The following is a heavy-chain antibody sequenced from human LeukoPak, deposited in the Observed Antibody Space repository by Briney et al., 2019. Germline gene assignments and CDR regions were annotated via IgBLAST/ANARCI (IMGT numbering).Heavy chain of an antibody. CDR1: GFTFSSYS. V-gene: IGHV3-21*01. Sequence: GGSLRLSCAASGFTFSSYSMNWVRQAPGKGLEWVSSISSSSSYIYYADSVKGRFTISRDNAKNSLYLQMSSLRAEDTAVYYCARGAMVRGAPLYYYYYGMGVWGKGTTVTVSS. CDR3: ARGAMVRGAPLYYYYYGMGV. J-gene: IGHJ6*04. D-gene: IGHD3-10*01. CDR2: ISSSSSYI.